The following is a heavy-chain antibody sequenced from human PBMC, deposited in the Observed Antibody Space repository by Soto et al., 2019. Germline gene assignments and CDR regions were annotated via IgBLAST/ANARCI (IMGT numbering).Heavy chain of an antibody. CDR3: ARQSFLPHSSFNWFDP. CDR2: IYYSGST. CDR1: GGSISSYY. J-gene: IGHJ5*02. D-gene: IGHD6-6*01. V-gene: IGHV4-59*08. Sequence: PSETLSLTCTVSGGSISSYYWSWIRQPPGKGLEWIGYIYYSGSTNYNPSLKSRVTISVDTSKNQFSLKLSSVTAADTAVYYCARQSFLPHSSFNWFDPWGQGTLVTVSS.